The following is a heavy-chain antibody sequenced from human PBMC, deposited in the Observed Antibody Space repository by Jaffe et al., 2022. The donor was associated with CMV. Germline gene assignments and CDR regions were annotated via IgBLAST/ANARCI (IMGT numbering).Heavy chain of an antibody. Sequence: DVQLVESGGALIQPGGSLRLSCAASGFTVSRNHMSWVRQEPGKGLEWVSVMYNGGSIYYTDSVKGRFTISRDISKNTLYLQMDSLRVEDTAVYYCARDKGASGSFYIENDAFDIWGQGTTVTVSS. CDR1: GFTVSRNH. CDR2: MYNGGSI. CDR3: ARDKGASGSFYIENDAFDI. V-gene: IGHV3-53*02. D-gene: IGHD3-10*01. J-gene: IGHJ3*02.